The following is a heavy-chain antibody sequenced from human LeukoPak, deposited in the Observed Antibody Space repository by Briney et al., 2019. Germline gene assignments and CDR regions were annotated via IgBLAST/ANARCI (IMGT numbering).Heavy chain of an antibody. CDR3: ARGCSVINCPLYY. V-gene: IGHV1-18*01. Sequence: ASVKVSCKASGYSFNTYGIIWVRQAPGQGPEWMGWTSAYDGKTEYAQKFKGRVTMTADTASSTAFMELRSLRSDDTAIYYCARGCSVINCPLYYWGQGTLVTVSS. D-gene: IGHD5/OR15-5a*01. CDR1: GYSFNTYG. J-gene: IGHJ4*02. CDR2: TSAYDGKT.